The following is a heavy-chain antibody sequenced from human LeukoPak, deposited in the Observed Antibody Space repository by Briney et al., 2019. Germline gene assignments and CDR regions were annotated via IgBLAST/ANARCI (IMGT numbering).Heavy chain of an antibody. Sequence: SETLSLTCTVSGGSISSYYWSWIRQPPGKGLEWIGYIYYRGSTNYNPSLESRVTISVDTSKNQFSLKLSSVTAADTAVYYCARHESGYYSPYFDYWGQGTLVTVSS. D-gene: IGHD3-22*01. V-gene: IGHV4-59*08. CDR2: IYYRGST. CDR1: GGSISSYY. J-gene: IGHJ4*02. CDR3: ARHESGYYSPYFDY.